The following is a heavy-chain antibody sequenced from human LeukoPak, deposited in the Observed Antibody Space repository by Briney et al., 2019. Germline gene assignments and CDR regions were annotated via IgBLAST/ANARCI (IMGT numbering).Heavy chain of an antibody. Sequence: GGSLRLSCAASGFRFSSYWMHWVRQVPGKGLVWVSRINGDGNTINYADSVKGRFTISRDNAKNTVSLQMNSLRAEDTAVYYCARVEVGGDYSKFDYWGQGTLVTVYS. CDR1: GFRFSSYW. CDR2: INGDGNTI. J-gene: IGHJ4*02. V-gene: IGHV3-74*01. CDR3: ARVEVGGDYSKFDY. D-gene: IGHD2-21*01.